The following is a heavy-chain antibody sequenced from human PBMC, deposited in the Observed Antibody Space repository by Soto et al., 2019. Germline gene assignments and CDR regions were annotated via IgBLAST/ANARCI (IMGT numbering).Heavy chain of an antibody. V-gene: IGHV2-26*01. J-gene: IGHJ4*02. D-gene: IGHD1-26*01. CDR2: IFSNDEK. CDR1: GFSLSNARMG. Sequence: SGPTLVNPTETLTLTCTVSGFSLSNARMGVSWIRQPPGKALEWLAHIFSNDEKSYSTSLKSRLTISKDTSKSQVVLRMTNMGPVDTATYYCAHPNSGNFYYFDYWGQGTLVTVSS. CDR3: AHPNSGNFYYFDY.